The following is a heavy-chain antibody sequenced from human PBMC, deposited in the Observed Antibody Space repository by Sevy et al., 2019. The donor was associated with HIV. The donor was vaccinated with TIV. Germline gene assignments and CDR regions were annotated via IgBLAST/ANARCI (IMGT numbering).Heavy chain of an antibody. J-gene: IGHJ4*02. D-gene: IGHD3-22*01. CDR3: ARDLGFKYYYDSSGYYYFDY. Sequence: ASVKVSCKASGYTFTSYGISWVRQAPGQGLEWMGWISDYNGNTNYAQKLQGRVTMTTDTSTSTAYMELRSLRSDDTAVYYCARDLGFKYYYDSSGYYYFDYWGQGTLVTVSS. V-gene: IGHV1-18*01. CDR2: ISDYNGNT. CDR1: GYTFTSYG.